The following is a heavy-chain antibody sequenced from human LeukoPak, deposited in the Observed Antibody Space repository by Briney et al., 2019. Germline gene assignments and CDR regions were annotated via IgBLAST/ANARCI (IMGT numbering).Heavy chain of an antibody. Sequence: SVKVSCKASGGTFSSYAISWVRQAPGQGLEWMGGITPIFGAANYAQKFQGRVTITADESANTAYMELSSLRSEDTAVYYCARGAGYYYDSSGYFDYWGQGTLVTVSS. CDR2: ITPIFGAA. V-gene: IGHV1-69*01. D-gene: IGHD3-22*01. J-gene: IGHJ4*02. CDR3: ARGAGYYYDSSGYFDY. CDR1: GGTFSSYA.